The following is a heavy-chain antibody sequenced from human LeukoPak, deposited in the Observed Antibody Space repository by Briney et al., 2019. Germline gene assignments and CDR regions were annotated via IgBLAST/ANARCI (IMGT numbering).Heavy chain of an antibody. J-gene: IGHJ6*02. Sequence: PSETLSLTCTVSGVSISTFYWSWVRQPPGKGLEYIGYTDYSGSANYNPSLKSRVTISVDTSKNQFSLKLSSVTAADTAIYYCARWRYLDVWGQGTTVTVSS. CDR1: GVSISTFY. V-gene: IGHV4-59*01. D-gene: IGHD3-9*01. CDR3: ARWRYLDV. CDR2: TDYSGSA.